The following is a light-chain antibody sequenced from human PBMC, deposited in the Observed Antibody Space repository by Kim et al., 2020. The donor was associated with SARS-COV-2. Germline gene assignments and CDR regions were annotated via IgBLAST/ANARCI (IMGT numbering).Light chain of an antibody. Sequence: ASVGDRVSITCRASQDISSSLAWYQQKAGKAPKLLIYSASTLQSGVPSRFSGSGSGTDFTLTVSSLQPEDFATYFCQQLYTYPRTFGQGTKVDIK. CDR2: SAS. V-gene: IGKV1-9*01. CDR1: QDISSS. J-gene: IGKJ1*01. CDR3: QQLYTYPRT.